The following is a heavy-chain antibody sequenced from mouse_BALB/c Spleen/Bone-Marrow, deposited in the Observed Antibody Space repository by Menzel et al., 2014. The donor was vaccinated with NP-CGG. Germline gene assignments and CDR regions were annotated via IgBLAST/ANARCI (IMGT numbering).Heavy chain of an antibody. D-gene: IGHD1-2*01. Sequence: EVQRVESGAELVKPGASVKLSCTASGFNVKDTYMQWVKQRPEQGLEWIGRIDPANGNTKYDPKFQGKATITADTSSNTAYLQLSSLTSEDTAVYYCATYYYGYYFDYWGQGTTLTVSS. CDR3: ATYYYGYYFDY. CDR1: GFNVKDTY. J-gene: IGHJ2*01. CDR2: IDPANGNT. V-gene: IGHV14-3*02.